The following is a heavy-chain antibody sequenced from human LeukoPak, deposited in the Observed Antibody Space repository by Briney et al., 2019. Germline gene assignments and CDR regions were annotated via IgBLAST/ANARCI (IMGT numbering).Heavy chain of an antibody. CDR1: GFTFSSYW. J-gene: IGHJ4*02. CDR2: IKGDGSST. Sequence: GGSLRLSCAASGFTFSSYWMHWVRHAPGKGLVWVSRIKGDGSSTSYADSVKGRFTISRDNAKNTLYLQMNSLRAEDTAVYYCARDGYSFGHDFDYWGQGTLVTVSS. V-gene: IGHV3-74*01. D-gene: IGHD5-18*01. CDR3: ARDGYSFGHDFDY.